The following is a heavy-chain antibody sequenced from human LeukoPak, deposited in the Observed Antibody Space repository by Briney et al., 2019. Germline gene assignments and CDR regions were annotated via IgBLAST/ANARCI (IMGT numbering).Heavy chain of an antibody. V-gene: IGHV3-30*04. D-gene: IGHD2-8*01. J-gene: IGHJ4*02. CDR3: AAQPCINGICYLDY. CDR1: GFTFSDHA. Sequence: QPGGSLRLSCTASGFTFSDHAMHWVRQAPGKGLEWVTVISYHARDQFYADSVKGRFTVSRDNSRNTLYLQMDSLRAEDSAVYYCAAQPCINGICYLDYWGQGILVTVSS. CDR2: ISYHARDQ.